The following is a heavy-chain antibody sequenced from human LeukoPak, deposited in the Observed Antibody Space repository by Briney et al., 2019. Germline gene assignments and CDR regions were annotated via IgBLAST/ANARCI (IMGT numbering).Heavy chain of an antibody. D-gene: IGHD2-15*01. J-gene: IGHJ6*02. CDR3: ARDRRPCSGGSCYEVYYYYGMDV. V-gene: IGHV1-46*01. CDR1: GYTFTSYY. CDR2: INPSGGST. Sequence: APVKVSCKASGYTFTSYYMHWVRQAPGQGLEWMGIINPSGGSTSYAQKFQGRVTMTRDTSTSTVYMELSSLRSEDTAVYYCARDRRPCSGGSCYEVYYYYGMDVWGQGTTVTVSS.